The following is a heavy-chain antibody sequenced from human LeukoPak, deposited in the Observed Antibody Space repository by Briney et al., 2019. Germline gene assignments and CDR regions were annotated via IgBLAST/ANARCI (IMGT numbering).Heavy chain of an antibody. J-gene: IGHJ4*02. V-gene: IGHV3-7*01. CDR2: IKQDGSEK. CDR3: ARVKYYYDSSGNYFDY. Sequence: GGSLRLSCAASGFTFSSYWMSWVRQAPGKGLEWVANIKQDGSEKYYVDSVKGRFTISRDNAKNSLYLQMNRLRAEDTAVYYCARVKYYYDSSGNYFDYWGQGTLVTVSS. CDR1: GFTFSSYW. D-gene: IGHD3-22*01.